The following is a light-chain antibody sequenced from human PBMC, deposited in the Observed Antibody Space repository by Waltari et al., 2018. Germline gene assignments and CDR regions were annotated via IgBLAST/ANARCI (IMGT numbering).Light chain of an antibody. CDR1: QSVLYRSYNKNY. J-gene: IGKJ1*01. CDR2: WAS. CDR3: QQYFSAPQT. Sequence: DIVMTQSPDSLAVSLGERATINCKSSQSVLYRSYNKNYLAWYQQKQGQAPKLLIYWASTRESGVPDLFSGSGSGTDVTLTISSLQAEDVAVYDCQQYFSAPQTFGQGTKVEIK. V-gene: IGKV4-1*01.